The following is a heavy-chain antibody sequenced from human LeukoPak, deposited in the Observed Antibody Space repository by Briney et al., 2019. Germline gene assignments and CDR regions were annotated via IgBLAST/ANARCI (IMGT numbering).Heavy chain of an antibody. D-gene: IGHD1-26*01. CDR3: ARVSGSYGLSDY. CDR1: GGSISSSNW. CDR2: IYHSGST. J-gene: IGHJ4*02. V-gene: IGHV4-4*03. Sequence: PQTLSLTCTVSGGSISSSNWWSWVRQPPGKGLEWIGEIYHSGSTNYNPSLKSRVTISVDKSKNQFSLKLSSVTAADTAVYYCARVSGSYGLSDYWGQGTLVTISS.